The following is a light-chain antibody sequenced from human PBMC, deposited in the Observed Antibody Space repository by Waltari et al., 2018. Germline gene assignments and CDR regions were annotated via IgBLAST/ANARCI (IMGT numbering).Light chain of an antibody. Sequence: SLSPGERATLSCRASQRISRNLGWYQQKLGQAPRLLIYDASNRATGIPARFSGSGSGTDFTLTISSLEPEDFAVYYCQQSSERPVTFGGGTKVEIK. CDR3: QQSSERPVT. J-gene: IGKJ4*01. V-gene: IGKV3-11*01. CDR2: DAS. CDR1: QRISRN.